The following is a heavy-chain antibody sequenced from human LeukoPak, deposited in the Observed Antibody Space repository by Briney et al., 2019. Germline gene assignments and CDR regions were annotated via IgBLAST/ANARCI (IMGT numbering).Heavy chain of an antibody. CDR1: GFTFSSYW. Sequence: GGSLRLSCAASGFTFSSYWMSWVRQAPGKGLEWVANIKQDGSEKYYVDSVKGRFTISRDNAKNSLYLQMNNLRAEDTAVYYCARMDLGSHDAFDIWGQGTMVTVSS. CDR3: ARMDLGSHDAFDI. V-gene: IGHV3-7*01. D-gene: IGHD1-26*01. J-gene: IGHJ3*02. CDR2: IKQDGSEK.